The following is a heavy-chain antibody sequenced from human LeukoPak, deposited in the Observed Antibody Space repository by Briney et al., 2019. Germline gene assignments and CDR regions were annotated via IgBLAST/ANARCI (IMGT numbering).Heavy chain of an antibody. D-gene: IGHD2-15*01. J-gene: IGHJ4*02. Sequence: GGSLRLSCSASGFTFSSYALSWVRQAPGKGLEWVSTISDSGGGTYYTDSVKGRFTISRDNSKNTLYLQMSSLRAEDTAVYYCAKGDSTVPATRRYDYWGQGTLVTVSS. CDR3: AKGDSTVPATRRYDY. CDR2: ISDSGGGT. CDR1: GFTFSSYA. V-gene: IGHV3-23*01.